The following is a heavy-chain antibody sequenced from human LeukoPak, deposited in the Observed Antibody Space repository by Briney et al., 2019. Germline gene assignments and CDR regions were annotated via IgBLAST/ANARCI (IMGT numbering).Heavy chain of an antibody. V-gene: IGHV5-51*01. CDR2: IYPGDSDT. CDR1: GYSFTSYW. Sequence: GESLQISCKGSGYSFTSYWIGWVRQMPGKGLEWMGIIYPGDSDTRYSPSFQGQVTISADKSISTAYLQWSNLKASDTAMYYCARVISGSSSWPPGDALDIWGQGTMVTVSS. CDR3: ARVISGSSSWPPGDALDI. J-gene: IGHJ3*02. D-gene: IGHD6-13*01.